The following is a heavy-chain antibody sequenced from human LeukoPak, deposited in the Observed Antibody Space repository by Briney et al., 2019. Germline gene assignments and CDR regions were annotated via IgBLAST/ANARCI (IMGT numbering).Heavy chain of an antibody. V-gene: IGHV1-69*04. J-gene: IGHJ5*02. CDR3: ARDSDYGGFLP. CDR2: IIPIFGIA. Sequence: PGSSVKVSCKASGGTFSSYAISWVRQAPGQGLEWMGRIIPIFGIANYAQKFQGRVTITADKSTSTAYMELSSLRSEHTAVYYCARDSDYGGFLPWGPGTLVTVSS. CDR1: GGTFSSYA. D-gene: IGHD4-23*01.